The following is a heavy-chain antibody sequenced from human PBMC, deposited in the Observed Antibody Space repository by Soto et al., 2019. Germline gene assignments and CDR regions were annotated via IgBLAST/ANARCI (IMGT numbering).Heavy chain of an antibody. D-gene: IGHD2-8*01. CDR3: AKGFVGVCYHCSYHFDS. Sequence: SLRLSCAASGFTFSSYVMNWVRLAPGKGLEWVSGISTSGGKTYYADSVKGRFTISRDNSKNTLYLQMNSLRAEDTAVYYCAKGFVGVCYHCSYHFDSWGQGALVTVSS. V-gene: IGHV3-23*01. CDR1: GFTFSSYV. CDR2: ISTSGGKT. J-gene: IGHJ4*02.